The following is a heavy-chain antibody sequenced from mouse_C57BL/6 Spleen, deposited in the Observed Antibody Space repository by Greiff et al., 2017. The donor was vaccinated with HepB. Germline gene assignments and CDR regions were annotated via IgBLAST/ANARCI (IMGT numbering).Heavy chain of an antibody. V-gene: IGHV1-19*01. J-gene: IGHJ2*01. CDR1: GYTFTDYY. D-gene: IGHD2-3*01. Sequence: VQLQQSGPVLVKPGASVKMSCKASGYTFTDYYMNWVKQSHGKSLEWIGVINPYNGGTSYNQKFKGKATLTVDKSSSTAYMELNSLTSEDSAVYYCARGGVDGYSDYWGQGTTLTVSS. CDR2: INPYNGGT. CDR3: ARGGVDGYSDY.